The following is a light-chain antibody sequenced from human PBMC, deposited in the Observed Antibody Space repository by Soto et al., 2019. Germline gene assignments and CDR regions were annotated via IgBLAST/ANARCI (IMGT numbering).Light chain of an antibody. CDR1: QSISSY. V-gene: IGKV3-11*01. CDR3: QQLTDWPPQWT. Sequence: EVMLTQSPDTLSLTQGERATLSCRASQSISSYLAWYQQKPGQAPRLLIYDASSRATGIPARFSGSGSGTDFTLTISSLEPEDFAVYYCQQLTDWPPQWTLGQGTMVDI. CDR2: DAS. J-gene: IGKJ1*01.